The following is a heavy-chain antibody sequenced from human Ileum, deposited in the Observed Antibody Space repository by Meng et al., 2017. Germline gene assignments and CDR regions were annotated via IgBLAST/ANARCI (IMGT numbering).Heavy chain of an antibody. D-gene: IGHD7-27*01. CDR1: GGSVSTSDYQ. Sequence: QVQLQESGPGLVRPSATLSLICTVSGGSVSTSDYQWGWIRQPPGKGLEWIGYAGTNYNPSLKSRVTISVDTSKRQFSLKLTSVTAADTAVYYCARDHWGSLDYWGQGILVTSPQ. CDR3: ARDHWGSLDY. CDR2: AGT. V-gene: IGHV4-61*08. J-gene: IGHJ4*02.